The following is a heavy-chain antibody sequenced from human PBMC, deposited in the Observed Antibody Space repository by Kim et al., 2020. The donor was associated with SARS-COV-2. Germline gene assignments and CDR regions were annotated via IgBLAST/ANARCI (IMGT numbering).Heavy chain of an antibody. CDR3: ATGPRRGGHWFDP. V-gene: IGHV1-24*01. J-gene: IGHJ5*02. D-gene: IGHD1-1*01. Sequence: YAQKFQGRVTMTEDTSTDTAYMELSSLRSEDTAVYYCATGPRRGGHWFDPWGQGTLVTVSS.